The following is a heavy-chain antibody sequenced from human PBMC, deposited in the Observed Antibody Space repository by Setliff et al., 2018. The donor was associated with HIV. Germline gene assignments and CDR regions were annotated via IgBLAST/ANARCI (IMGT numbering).Heavy chain of an antibody. CDR3: GRGNLVATRVYFFES. CDR1: GVSFSSYA. D-gene: IGHD5-12*01. Sequence: SVKVSCKTSGVSFSSYAISWVRQAPGQGLEWMGGIIPISGTSNYAQRLQARVTITADESTSTAYMELSSLISEDTAIYFCGRGNLVATRVYFFESWGQGTLVTVPQ. J-gene: IGHJ4*02. V-gene: IGHV1-69*13. CDR2: IIPISGTS.